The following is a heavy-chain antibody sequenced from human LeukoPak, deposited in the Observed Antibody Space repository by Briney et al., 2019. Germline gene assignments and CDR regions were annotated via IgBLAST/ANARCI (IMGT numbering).Heavy chain of an antibody. CDR2: IIPILGLA. V-gene: IGHV1-69*04. D-gene: IGHD6-13*01. CDR3: ATLGIAAAGKNYYYGMDV. Sequence: GSSVKVSCKASGGTFSSYAISWVRQAPGQGLEWMGRIIPILGLANYEQKFQGRVTITADKSTSTAYMELSSLRSEDTAVYYCATLGIAAAGKNYYYGMDVWGQGTTVTVSS. CDR1: GGTFSSYA. J-gene: IGHJ6*02.